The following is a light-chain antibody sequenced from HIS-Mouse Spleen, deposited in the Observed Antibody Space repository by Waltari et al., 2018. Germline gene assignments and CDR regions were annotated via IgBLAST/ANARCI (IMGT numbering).Light chain of an antibody. J-gene: IGKJ4*01. V-gene: IGKV3-20*01. Sequence: EIVLTQSPGTLSLSPGERATLSCRASQSVSSSYLAWYQQKPGQAPRLLIYGASSRATGIPGRFSGSGSGTDFTLTISRLEPEDFAVYYCQQYGSSPAATFGGGTKVEIK. CDR3: QQYGSSPAAT. CDR1: QSVSSSY. CDR2: GAS.